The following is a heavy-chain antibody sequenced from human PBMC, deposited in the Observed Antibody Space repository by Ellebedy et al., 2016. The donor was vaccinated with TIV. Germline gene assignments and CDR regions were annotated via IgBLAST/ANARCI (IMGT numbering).Heavy chain of an antibody. CDR3: ARDLGWFGELGEVY. Sequence: AASVKVSCKASGYTFTGYYMHWVRQAPGQGLEWMGWINPNSGGTNYAQKFQGRVTMTRDTSISTAYMELSRLRSDDTAVYYCARDLGWFGELGEVYWGQGTLVTVSS. V-gene: IGHV1-2*02. CDR1: GYTFTGYY. D-gene: IGHD3-10*01. J-gene: IGHJ4*02. CDR2: INPNSGGT.